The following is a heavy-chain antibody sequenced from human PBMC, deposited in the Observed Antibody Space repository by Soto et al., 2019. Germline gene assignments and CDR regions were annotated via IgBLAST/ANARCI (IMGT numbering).Heavy chain of an antibody. D-gene: IGHD5-18*01. Sequence: PGGSLRLSCAASGFTFSSFALSWVRQAPGMGLVWVSAISGGGDGTDYADSVKGRFTTSRDNSKNTLYLQMSSLRDEDTAMYYCAGPGYSSQDYWGQGALVTVSS. CDR1: GFTFSSFA. CDR2: ISGGGDGT. CDR3: AGPGYSSQDY. J-gene: IGHJ4*02. V-gene: IGHV3-23*01.